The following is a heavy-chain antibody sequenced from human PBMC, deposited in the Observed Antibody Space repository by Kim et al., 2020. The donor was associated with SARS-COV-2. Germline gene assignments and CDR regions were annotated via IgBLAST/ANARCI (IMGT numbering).Heavy chain of an antibody. J-gene: IGHJ6*02. D-gene: IGHD3-10*01. CDR1: GFTVRRYS. CDR3: ARDRYGSGSYYYYYGMDV. CDR2: IYSGGST. V-gene: IGHV3-53*01. Sequence: GGSLRLSCAASGFTVRRYSLRWVRQAPGKVLEWVSVIYSGGSTYYADSVKGRFTISRDNSKNTLYLQMNSLRAEDTAVYYCARDRYGSGSYYYYYGMDVWGQGTTVTVSS.